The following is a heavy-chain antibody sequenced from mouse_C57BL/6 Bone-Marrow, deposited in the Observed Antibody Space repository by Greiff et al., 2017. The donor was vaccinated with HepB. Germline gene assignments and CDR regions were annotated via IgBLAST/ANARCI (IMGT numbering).Heavy chain of an antibody. V-gene: IGHV5-6*01. CDR2: ISSGGSYT. CDR3: ARHWDDFDY. D-gene: IGHD4-1*01. Sequence: EVHLVESGGDLVKPGGSLKLSCAASGFTFSSYGMSWVRQTPDKRLEWVATISSGGSYTYYPDSVKGRFTISRDNAKNTLYLQLISLKSEDTAMYYCARHWDDFDYWGQGTTLTVSS. J-gene: IGHJ2*01. CDR1: GFTFSSYG.